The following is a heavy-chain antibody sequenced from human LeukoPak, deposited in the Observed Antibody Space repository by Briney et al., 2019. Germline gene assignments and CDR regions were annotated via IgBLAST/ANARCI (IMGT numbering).Heavy chain of an antibody. CDR2: ISSSGSTI. CDR1: GFTFSDYY. V-gene: IGHV3-11*01. CDR3: ARTYSSSWYKTDWFDP. D-gene: IGHD6-13*01. Sequence: PGGSLRLSCAASGFTFSDYYMSWIRRAPGKGLEWVSYISSSGSTIYYADSVKGRFTISRDNAKNSLYLQMNSLRAEDTAVYYCARTYSSSWYKTDWFDPWGQGTLVTVSS. J-gene: IGHJ5*02.